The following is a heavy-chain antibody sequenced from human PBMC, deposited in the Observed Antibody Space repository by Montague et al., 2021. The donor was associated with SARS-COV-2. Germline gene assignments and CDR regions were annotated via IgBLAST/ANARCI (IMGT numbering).Heavy chain of an antibody. J-gene: IGHJ6*02. D-gene: IGHD3-10*01. CDR3: AKDHQNYYGSGSYYNYYYNGMDV. CDR2: TWYDGSNK. CDR1: GFSFSSYG. Sequence: SLRLSCAASGFSFSSYGMHWVRQAPGKGLEWVAATWYDGSNKHYADSVKGRFTISRDNSKNTLSLQMNSLRAEDTAVYYCAKDHQNYYGSGSYYNYYYNGMDVWGQGTTVTVSS. V-gene: IGHV3-33*06.